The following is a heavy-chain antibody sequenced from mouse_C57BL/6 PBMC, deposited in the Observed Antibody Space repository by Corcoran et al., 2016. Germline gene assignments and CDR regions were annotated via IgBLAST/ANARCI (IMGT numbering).Heavy chain of an antibody. CDR1: GYAFSSYW. D-gene: IGHD1-1*01. J-gene: IGHJ2*01. Sequence: QVQLQQSGAELVKPGASVKISCKASGYAFSSYWMNWVKQRPGKGLEWIGQIYPGDGDTNYNGKFKGKATLTADKSSSTAYMQLSSLTSEDSAVYFCARERLYGSSPFDYWGQGTTLTVSS. CDR3: ARERLYGSSPFDY. V-gene: IGHV1-80*01. CDR2: IYPGDGDT.